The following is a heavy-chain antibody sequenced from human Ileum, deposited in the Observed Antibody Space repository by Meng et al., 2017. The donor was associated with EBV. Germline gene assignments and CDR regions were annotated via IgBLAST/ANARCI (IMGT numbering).Heavy chain of an antibody. J-gene: IGHJ4*02. D-gene: IGHD3-22*01. CDR3: ARESYSDSSGYYSLDY. CDR1: GGSISSSNW. Sequence: QGHVQRPGPGLWKPSGTLSLPCAVSGGSISSSNWWSWVRQAPGKGLEWIGEIHHTESTNYNPSLKSRVTISVDKSKNQFSLKLSSVTAADTAVYYCARESYSDSSGYYSLDYWGQGSLVTVAS. V-gene: IGHV4-4*02. CDR2: IHHTEST.